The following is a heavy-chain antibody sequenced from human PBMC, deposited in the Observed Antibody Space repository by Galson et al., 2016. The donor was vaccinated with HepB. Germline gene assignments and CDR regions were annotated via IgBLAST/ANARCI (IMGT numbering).Heavy chain of an antibody. CDR1: GFTFSSYG. V-gene: IGHV3-33*01. D-gene: IGHD3-10*01. J-gene: IGHJ4*02. CDR2: IWYDGSNK. Sequence: SLRLSCAASGFTFSSYGMHWVRQAPGKGLEWVAVIWYDGSNKYYADSVKGRFTISRDNSKNTVHLQMNSLRAVDTAVYYCARDASGSRADFDYWGQGIPVTVSS. CDR3: ARDASGSRADFDY.